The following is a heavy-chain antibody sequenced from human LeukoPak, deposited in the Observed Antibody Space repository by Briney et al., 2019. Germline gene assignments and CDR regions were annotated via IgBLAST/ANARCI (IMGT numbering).Heavy chain of an antibody. V-gene: IGHV4-34*01. D-gene: IGHD3-10*01. Sequence: SETLSLTCAVYGGSFSGYYWSWIRQPPGKGLEWIGEINHSGSTNYNPSLKSRVTISVDTSKNQFSLKLSSVTAADTAVYYCARTNYGSGSYYSRDLLFDYWGQGTLVTVSS. CDR3: ARTNYGSGSYYSRDLLFDY. J-gene: IGHJ4*02. CDR1: GGSFSGYY. CDR2: INHSGST.